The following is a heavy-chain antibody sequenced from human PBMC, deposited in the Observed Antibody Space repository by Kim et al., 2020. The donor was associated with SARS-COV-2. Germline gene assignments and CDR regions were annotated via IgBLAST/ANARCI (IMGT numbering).Heavy chain of an antibody. J-gene: IGHJ4*02. Sequence: GRFTNSRDKSKNTLYLQMNSLRTEDTAVYYCARDSQNTRRYSSSSSYLDYWGQGTLVTVSS. V-gene: IGHV3-30*01. CDR3: ARDSQNTRRYSSSSSYLDY. D-gene: IGHD6-13*01.